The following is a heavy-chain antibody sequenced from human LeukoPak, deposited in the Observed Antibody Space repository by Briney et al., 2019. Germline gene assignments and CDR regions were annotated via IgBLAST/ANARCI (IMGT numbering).Heavy chain of an antibody. CDR2: INPNSGGT. D-gene: IGHD3-22*01. Sequence: GASVKVSCKASGYTFTGYYMHWVRQAPGQGLEWMGWINPNSGGTNYAQKFQGRVTMTKDTSISTAYMELSRLRSDDTAVYYCARSTDYYDSSGYTNWFDPWGQGTLVTVSS. J-gene: IGHJ5*02. CDR1: GYTFTGYY. CDR3: ARSTDYYDSSGYTNWFDP. V-gene: IGHV1-2*02.